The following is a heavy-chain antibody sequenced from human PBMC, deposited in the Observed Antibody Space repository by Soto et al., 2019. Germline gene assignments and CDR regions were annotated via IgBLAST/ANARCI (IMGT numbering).Heavy chain of an antibody. V-gene: IGHV4-34*01. CDR1: GGSFSGYY. J-gene: IGHJ6*02. CDR2: TNHSGST. CDR3: ARGGSYDFWSGYYRGSYYYYGMDV. D-gene: IGHD3-3*01. Sequence: SETLSLTCAVYGGSFSGYYWSWIRQPPGKGLEWIGETNHSGSTNYNPSLKSRVTTSVDTSKNQFSLKLSSVTAADTAVYYCARGGSYDFWSGYYRGSYYYYGMDVWGQGTTVTVSS.